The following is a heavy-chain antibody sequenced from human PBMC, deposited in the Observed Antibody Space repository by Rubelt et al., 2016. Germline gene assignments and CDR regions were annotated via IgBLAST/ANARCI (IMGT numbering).Heavy chain of an antibody. Sequence: QVQLVQSGSELKKPGASVKVSCKASGYTFTSYAMNWVRQAPGQGLEWMGWINTTTGNPTYAQGFTGRFVFSLDTSVSTAYLQISTLKAEDTAVDYCARPSKSLRHFYYTVDVWGQGTTVTVSS. CDR3: ARPSKSLRHFYYTVDV. J-gene: IGHJ6*02. D-gene: IGHD3-9*01. V-gene: IGHV7-4-1*02. CDR1: GYTFTSYA. CDR2: INTTTGNP.